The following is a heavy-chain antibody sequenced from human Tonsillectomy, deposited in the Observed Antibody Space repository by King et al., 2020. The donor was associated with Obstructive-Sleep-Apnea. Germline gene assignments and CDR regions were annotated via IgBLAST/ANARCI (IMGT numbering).Heavy chain of an antibody. CDR2: ISAYNGNT. Sequence: QLVQSGAEVKKPGASVKVFCKASGYTFTNYGFSWVRQAPGQGREWMGWISAYNGNTNYAQKVKGRVTMTTDTSTSTAYMELRGLRSDDTAVYYCARGISGTYPRDDYWGQGTLVTVSS. V-gene: IGHV1-18*04. CDR1: GYTFTNYG. J-gene: IGHJ4*02. CDR3: ARGISGTYPRDDY. D-gene: IGHD1-26*01.